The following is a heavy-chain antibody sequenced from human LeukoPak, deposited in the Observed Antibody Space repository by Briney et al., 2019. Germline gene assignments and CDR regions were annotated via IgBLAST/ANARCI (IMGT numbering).Heavy chain of an antibody. CDR3: ARDLPSPEGMDV. Sequence: ASVKVSCKASGYTFTSYAMHWVRQAPGQRLEWMGWINPNSGGTNYAQKFQGWVTMTRDTSISTAYMELSRLRSDDTAVYYCARDLPSPEGMDVWGQGTTVTVSS. CDR1: GYTFTSYA. D-gene: IGHD5/OR15-5a*01. CDR2: INPNSGGT. V-gene: IGHV1-2*04. J-gene: IGHJ6*02.